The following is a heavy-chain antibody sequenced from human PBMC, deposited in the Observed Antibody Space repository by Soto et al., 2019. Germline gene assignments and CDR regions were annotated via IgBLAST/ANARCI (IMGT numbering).Heavy chain of an antibody. Sequence: EASVKVSCKASGYTFTSYGLHWVRQAPGQSLEWMGWINVGNGNTEYSQKFQDRVTITRDTSATTAYMEMRTLRSEDTAMYFCAREPLCCGKGYEKWLDPWGQGTILTVSS. V-gene: IGHV1-3*01. CDR2: INVGNGNT. CDR3: AREPLCCGKGYEKWLDP. D-gene: IGHD5-12*01. CDR1: GYTFTSYG. J-gene: IGHJ5*02.